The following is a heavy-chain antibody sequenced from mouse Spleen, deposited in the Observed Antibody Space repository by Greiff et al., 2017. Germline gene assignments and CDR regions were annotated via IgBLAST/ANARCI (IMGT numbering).Heavy chain of an antibody. CDR3: ARQLGGNYRGWFAY. CDR1: GFTFSSYT. Sequence: EVQRVESGGGLVKPGGSLKLSCAASGFTFSSYTMSWVRQTPAKRLEWVATISSGGGNTYYPDSVKGRFTISRDNARNTLYLQMSSLRSEDTAMYYCARQLGGNYRGWFAYWGQGTLVTVSA. CDR2: ISSGGGNT. J-gene: IGHJ3*01. V-gene: IGHV5-9*04. D-gene: IGHD2-1*01.